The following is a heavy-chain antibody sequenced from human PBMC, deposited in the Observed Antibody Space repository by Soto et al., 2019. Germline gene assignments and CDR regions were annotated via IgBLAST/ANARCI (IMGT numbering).Heavy chain of an antibody. J-gene: IGHJ4*02. CDR3: ARDRDLAAPAAVIYFDS. D-gene: IGHD2-2*01. CDR2: IKRDGSEK. Sequence: GGSLRLSCAASGFSISDYWMSWVRQAPGKGLEWVANIKRDGSEKYYVDSVKGRFTISRDNAKNSLYLQMNSLRADDTAVYYCARDRDLAAPAAVIYFDSWGQGTLVTVSS. CDR1: GFSISDYW. V-gene: IGHV3-7*01.